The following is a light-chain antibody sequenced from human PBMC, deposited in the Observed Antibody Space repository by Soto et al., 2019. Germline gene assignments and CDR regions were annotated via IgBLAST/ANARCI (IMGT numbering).Light chain of an antibody. CDR3: QQANSFPIT. CDR2: AAS. CDR1: QGISSW. J-gene: IGKJ5*01. V-gene: IGKV1-12*01. Sequence: DIQMTQSPSSVSASVGARVTITCRASQGISSWLAWYQKKPGKAPNLLIYAASSLQSGVPSRFSGSESGTEFTLTISSLQPEDCAIYFCQQANSFPITFGQGTRLEIK.